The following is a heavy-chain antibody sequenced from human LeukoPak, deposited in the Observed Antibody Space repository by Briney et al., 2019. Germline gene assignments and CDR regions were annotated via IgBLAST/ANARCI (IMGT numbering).Heavy chain of an antibody. Sequence: GGSQTLFCAASGFSLNKNWMSWVRQAPGKGLEWLANIKEDGSEKYYVDSVTGRFTISRDNADYSLYLQMNSLRVEDTAVYYCATSGNLGNDFWGQGTLVTVSS. D-gene: IGHD2/OR15-2a*01. CDR3: ATSGNLGNDF. V-gene: IGHV3-7*01. CDR2: IKEDGSEK. CDR1: GFSLNKNW. J-gene: IGHJ4*02.